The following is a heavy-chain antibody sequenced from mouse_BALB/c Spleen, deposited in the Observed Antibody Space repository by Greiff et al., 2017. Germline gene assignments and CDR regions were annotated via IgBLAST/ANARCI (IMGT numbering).Heavy chain of an antibody. Sequence: VQLQQSGAELAKPGASVKMSCKASGYTFTSYWMHWVKQRPGQGLEWIGYINPSTGYTEYKQKFKDKATLTADKSSSTAYMQLSSLTSEDSAVYYCARGVYFDYWGQGTTLTVSS. CDR2: INPSTGYT. CDR1: GYTFTSYW. CDR3: ARGVYFDY. J-gene: IGHJ2*01. V-gene: IGHV1-7*01.